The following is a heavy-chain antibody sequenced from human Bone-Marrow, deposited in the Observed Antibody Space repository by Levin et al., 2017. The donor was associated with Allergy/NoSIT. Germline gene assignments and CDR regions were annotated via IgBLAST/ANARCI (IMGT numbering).Heavy chain of an antibody. CDR2: IFYSGST. D-gene: IGHD3-16*01. Sequence: SQTLSLTCNVSGVFVNNVGYYWNWIRQSPGKGLDWIGSIFYSGSTNSNPSLESRVTISIDRSKNQFSLRLTSVTAADTAVYYCARRERFGIYGMDVWGQGTTVTVSS. V-gene: IGHV4-61*08. CDR3: ARRERFGIYGMDV. CDR1: GVFVNNVGYY. J-gene: IGHJ6*02.